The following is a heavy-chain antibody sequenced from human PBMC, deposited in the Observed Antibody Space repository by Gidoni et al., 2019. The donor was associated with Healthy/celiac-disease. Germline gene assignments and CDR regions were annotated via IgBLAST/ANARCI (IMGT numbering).Heavy chain of an antibody. CDR3: ARIGYYDFWSGYYRGYPIDY. CDR1: GFTFSSYS. Sequence: EVQLVESGGGLVKPGGSLRLSCAASGFTFSSYSMNWVRQAPGKGLEGVSSISSSSSYIYYADSVKGRFTISRDNAKNSLYLQMNSLRAEDTAVYYCARIGYYDFWSGYYRGYPIDYWGQGTLVTVSS. V-gene: IGHV3-21*01. D-gene: IGHD3-3*01. J-gene: IGHJ4*02. CDR2: ISSSSSYI.